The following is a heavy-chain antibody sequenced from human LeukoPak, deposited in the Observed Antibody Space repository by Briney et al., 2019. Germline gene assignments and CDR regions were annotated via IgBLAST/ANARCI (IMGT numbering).Heavy chain of an antibody. V-gene: IGHV4-4*07. CDR3: AREVEVAVGGYYFDY. Sequence: SETLSLTCTVSGGSISSYYWSWIRQPAGKGLEWIRRIYTSGSTNYNPSLKSRVTMSVDTSKNQFSLKLSSVTAADTAVYYCAREVEVAVGGYYFDYWGQGTLVTVSS. CDR1: GGSISSYY. D-gene: IGHD3-16*01. CDR2: IYTSGST. J-gene: IGHJ4*02.